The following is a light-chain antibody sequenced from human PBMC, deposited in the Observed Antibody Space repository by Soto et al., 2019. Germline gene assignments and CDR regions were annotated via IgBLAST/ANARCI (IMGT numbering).Light chain of an antibody. CDR2: KAS. J-gene: IGKJ5*01. Sequence: DIQMTQSPSTLSASVGDRVTITCRARQSISSWLAWYQQKPWKAPKLLNYKASSLESGVASRLSDGGSGTEFTLTISSLQPDDFSTYYCQQYNSYPNFGQGTRLEIK. V-gene: IGKV1-5*03. CDR3: QQYNSYPN. CDR1: QSISSW.